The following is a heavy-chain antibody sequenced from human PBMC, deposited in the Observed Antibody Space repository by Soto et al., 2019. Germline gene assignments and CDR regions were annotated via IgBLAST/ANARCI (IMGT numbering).Heavy chain of an antibody. Sequence: QVQLVQSGAEVKRPGASVTVSCKASGYTFTSYYMHWVRQAPGQGLEWMGTINPSGGSTTYAQKFQGRVTMTRDTSTSTVYMERGSGRSEETAVYYCARPPLGGSYYELDYWGQGTLVTVSS. CDR3: ARPPLGGSYYELDY. CDR1: GYTFTSYY. CDR2: INPSGGST. D-gene: IGHD1-26*01. J-gene: IGHJ4*02. V-gene: IGHV1-46*01.